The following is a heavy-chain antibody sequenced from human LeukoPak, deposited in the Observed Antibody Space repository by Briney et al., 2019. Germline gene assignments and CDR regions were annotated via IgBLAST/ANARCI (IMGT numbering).Heavy chain of an antibody. D-gene: IGHD3-3*01. Sequence: ASVKVSCKASGYTVTGYYMHWVRPAPGQGLEWMGWINPNSGGTNYAQKFQGRVTMTRDTSISTAYMELSRLRSDDTAVYYCARATVWLLEWLAPTGGAFDIWGQGTMVTVSS. J-gene: IGHJ3*02. V-gene: IGHV1-2*02. CDR3: ARATVWLLEWLAPTGGAFDI. CDR2: INPNSGGT. CDR1: GYTVTGYY.